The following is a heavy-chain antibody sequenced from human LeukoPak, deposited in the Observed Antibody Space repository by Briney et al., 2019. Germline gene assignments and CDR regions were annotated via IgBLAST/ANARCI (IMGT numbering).Heavy chain of an antibody. CDR1: GGTFSSYA. V-gene: IGHV1-69*04. Sequence: SVKVSFKASGGTFSSYAISWVRQAPGQGLEWMGRIIPILGIANYAQTFQGRVTITADKSTSTAYMELSSLRSEDTAVYYCARESLWFGEFPLSQNYNWFDPWGQGTLVTVSS. D-gene: IGHD3-10*01. J-gene: IGHJ5*02. CDR2: IIPILGIA. CDR3: ARESLWFGEFPLSQNYNWFDP.